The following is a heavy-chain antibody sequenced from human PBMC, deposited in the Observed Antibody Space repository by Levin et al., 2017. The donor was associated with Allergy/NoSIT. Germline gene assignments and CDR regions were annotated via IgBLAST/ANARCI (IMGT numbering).Heavy chain of an antibody. D-gene: IGHD3-3*01. CDR2: ISSSGDTT. V-gene: IGHV3-48*03. Sequence: PGGSLRLSCAASQFTFSSFDMNWVRQAPGKGLEWISGISSSGDTTYYADSVKDRFTVSRDNANKSLFLQMNSLRPEDTAVYYCARNFSPYYTNTGKVYYYGMDLWGQGTTVTVSS. J-gene: IGHJ6*02. CDR1: QFTFSSFD. CDR3: ARNFSPYYTNTGKVYYYGMDL.